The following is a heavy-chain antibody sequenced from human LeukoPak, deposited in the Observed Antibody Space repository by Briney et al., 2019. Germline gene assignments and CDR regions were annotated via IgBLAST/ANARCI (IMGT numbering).Heavy chain of an antibody. CDR3: ARDSSGSGSYYTFGDY. D-gene: IGHD3-10*01. Sequence: GGSLRLSCAASGFTFDDYGMSWVRQAPGKGLEWVSGINWNGGSTGYADSVKGRFTISRDNAKNSPYLQMNSLRAEDTALYYCARDSSGSGSYYTFGDYWGQGTLVTVSS. J-gene: IGHJ4*02. CDR2: INWNGGST. CDR1: GFTFDDYG. V-gene: IGHV3-20*04.